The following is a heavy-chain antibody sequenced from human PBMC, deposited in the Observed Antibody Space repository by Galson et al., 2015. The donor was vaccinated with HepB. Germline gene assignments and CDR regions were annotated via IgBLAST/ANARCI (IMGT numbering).Heavy chain of an antibody. Sequence: SVKVSCKASGSTFSSYTISWVRQAPGQGLEWMGRIIPILGIANYAQKFQGRVTITADKSTSTAYMELSSLRSEDTAVYYCARDQGCSGGSCSGYFDYWGQGTLVTVSS. D-gene: IGHD2-15*01. V-gene: IGHV1-69*04. J-gene: IGHJ4*02. CDR3: ARDQGCSGGSCSGYFDY. CDR2: IIPILGIA. CDR1: GSTFSSYT.